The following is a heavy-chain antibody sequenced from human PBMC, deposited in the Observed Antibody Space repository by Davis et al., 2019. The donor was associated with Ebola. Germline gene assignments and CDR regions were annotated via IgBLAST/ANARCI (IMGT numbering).Heavy chain of an antibody. CDR3: ARARYYYDSTSPLGY. D-gene: IGHD3-22*01. Sequence: SETLSLTCAVYGGSFSGYYWSWIRQPPGKGLEWIGEINHGGSTYYNPSLKSRVTISLATSKKQSSLNLSSVTAADTAVYYCARARYYYDSTSPLGYWGQGTLVTVSS. J-gene: IGHJ4*02. CDR1: GGSFSGYY. V-gene: IGHV4-34*01. CDR2: INHGGST.